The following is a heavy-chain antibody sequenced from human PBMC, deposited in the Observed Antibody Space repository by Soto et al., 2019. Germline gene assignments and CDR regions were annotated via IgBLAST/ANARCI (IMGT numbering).Heavy chain of an antibody. CDR3: ARDPSPYTSGWYGVDF. CDR2: ISYDGSNK. J-gene: IGHJ4*01. V-gene: IGHV3-30*04. CDR1: GFMFSAYA. D-gene: IGHD6-19*01. Sequence: QVQLVESGGGVVQPGRSLRLSCAASGFMFSAYAMLWVRQAPGKGLEWVAAISYDGSNKYYADSVKGRFTISRDNSKNALFLQMNSLRAEDTAVYYCARDPSPYTSGWYGVDFWGHGTLVTVSS.